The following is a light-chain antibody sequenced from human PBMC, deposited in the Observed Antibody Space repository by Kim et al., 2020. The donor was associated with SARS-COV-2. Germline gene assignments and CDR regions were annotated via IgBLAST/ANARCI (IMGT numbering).Light chain of an antibody. Sequence: SVSPGHTASIPCSGDKLGDKYACWYQQKPGQSPVLVIYQDSKRPSGIPERFSGSNSGNTATLTISGTQAMDEADYYCQAWDSSNVVFGGGTKLTVL. J-gene: IGLJ2*01. CDR1: KLGDKY. CDR2: QDS. V-gene: IGLV3-1*01. CDR3: QAWDSSNVV.